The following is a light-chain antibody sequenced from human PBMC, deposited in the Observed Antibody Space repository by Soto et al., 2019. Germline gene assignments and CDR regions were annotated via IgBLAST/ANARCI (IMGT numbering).Light chain of an antibody. CDR2: DAS. V-gene: IGKV1-5*01. J-gene: IGKJ1*01. CDR1: QSISSW. Sequence: DIQMTQSPSTLSASVGDRVTITCRARQSISSWLAWYQQKPGKAPNLLIYDASSLESGVPSRFSGSGSGTEFTLTISSLQPDDFATYYCQQYYSYPGTFGQGTKVEIK. CDR3: QQYYSYPGT.